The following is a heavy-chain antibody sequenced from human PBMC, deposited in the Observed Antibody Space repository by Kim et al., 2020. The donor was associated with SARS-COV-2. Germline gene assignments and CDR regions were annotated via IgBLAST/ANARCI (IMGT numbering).Heavy chain of an antibody. D-gene: IGHD4-17*01. CDR1: GDTFTSYG. CDR3: ASADYGGNWFDP. V-gene: IGHV1-18*01. CDR2: ISAYNGNT. Sequence: ASVKVSCKASGDTFTSYGISWVRQAPGQGLEWMGWISAYNGNTNYAQKLQGRVTMTTDTSTSTAYMELRSLRSDDTAVYYCASADYGGNWFDPWGQGTLVTVSS. J-gene: IGHJ5*02.